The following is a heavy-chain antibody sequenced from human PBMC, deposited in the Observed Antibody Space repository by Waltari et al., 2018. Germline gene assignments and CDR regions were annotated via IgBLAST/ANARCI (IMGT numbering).Heavy chain of an antibody. CDR2: IYYSGST. Sequence: QVQLQESGPGLVKPSETLSLTCTVSGGSISSYYWSWIRQPPGKGLEWIGYIYYSGSTNYNPSLKSRVTISVDTSKNQFSLKLSSVTAADTAVYYCARDGMSIAARHSRAYYYYGMDVWGQGTTVTVSS. V-gene: IGHV4-59*01. CDR1: GGSISSYY. CDR3: ARDGMSIAARHSRAYYYYGMDV. D-gene: IGHD6-6*01. J-gene: IGHJ6*02.